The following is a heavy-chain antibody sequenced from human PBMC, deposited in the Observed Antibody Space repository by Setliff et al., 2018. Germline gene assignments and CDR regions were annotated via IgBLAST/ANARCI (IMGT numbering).Heavy chain of an antibody. CDR3: AKTKGFGDGWFDP. CDR2: INTNNGGT. V-gene: IGHV1-2*02. J-gene: IGHJ5*02. D-gene: IGHD3-10*01. Sequence: ASVKVSCKTSAYSFSGYYIHWVRQAPGQGLGWMGWINTNNGGTKYAQTFQGRVTMTRDTSITTVYMELSRLTSDDTAVYYCAKTKGFGDGWFDPWGQGTLVTVSS. CDR1: AYSFSGYY.